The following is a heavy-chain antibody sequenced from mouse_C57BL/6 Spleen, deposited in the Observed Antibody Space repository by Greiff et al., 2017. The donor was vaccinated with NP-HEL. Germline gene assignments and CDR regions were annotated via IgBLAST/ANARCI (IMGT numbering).Heavy chain of an antibody. J-gene: IGHJ4*01. V-gene: IGHV1-15*01. CDR2: IDPETGGT. CDR3: TRSDYGSSGYAMDY. D-gene: IGHD1-1*01. CDR1: GYTFTDYE. Sequence: QVQLKESGAELVRPGASVTLSCKASGYTFTDYEMHWVKQTPVHGLEWIGAIDPETGGTAYNQKFKGKAILTADKSSSTAYMELRSLTSEDSAVYYCTRSDYGSSGYAMDYWGQGTSVTVSS.